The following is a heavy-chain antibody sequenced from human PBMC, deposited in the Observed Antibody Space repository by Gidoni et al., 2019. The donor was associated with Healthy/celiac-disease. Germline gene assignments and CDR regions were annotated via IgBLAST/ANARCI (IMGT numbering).Heavy chain of an antibody. V-gene: IGHV3-23*01. CDR2: ISGSGGST. J-gene: IGHJ5*02. CDR3: AKDEIEWELPSWFDP. Sequence: EVQLLESGGGLVQPGGSLRLSCAASGFTFSSYAMSWVRQAPGKGLEWVSAISGSGGSTYYADSGKGRFTISRDNSKNTLYLQMNSLRAEDTAVYYCAKDEIEWELPSWFDPWGQGTLVTVSS. D-gene: IGHD1-26*01. CDR1: GFTFSSYA.